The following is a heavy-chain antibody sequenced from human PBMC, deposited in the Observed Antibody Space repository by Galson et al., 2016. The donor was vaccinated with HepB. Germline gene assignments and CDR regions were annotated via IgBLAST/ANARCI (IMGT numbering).Heavy chain of an antibody. D-gene: IGHD1-20*01. CDR1: GFSLTTSGVG. V-gene: IGHV2-5*01. CDR2: IYWNDDK. CDR3: AHLVNWNPLSYFDY. J-gene: IGHJ4*02. Sequence: PALVKPTQTLTLTCTFSGFSLTTSGVGVGWIRQPPGKALEWLALIYWNDDKRNSPSLKSRLTILKDTSKNQVVLTMTNLDPVDTATYYCAHLVNWNPLSYFDYWGPGILVTAAS.